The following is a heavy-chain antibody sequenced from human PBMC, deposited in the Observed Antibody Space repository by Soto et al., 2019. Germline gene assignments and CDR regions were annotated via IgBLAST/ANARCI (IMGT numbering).Heavy chain of an antibody. D-gene: IGHD3-3*01. V-gene: IGHV4-39*01. CDR1: GGSISSSSYY. Sequence: ASETLSLTCTVSGGSISSSSYYWGWIRQPPGKGLEWIGGIYYSGSTYYNPPLKSRVTISVDTSKNQFSLKLSSVTAADTAVYYCASPYYDFWVFDYWGQGTLVTVS. CDR2: IYYSGST. CDR3: ASPYYDFWVFDY. J-gene: IGHJ4*02.